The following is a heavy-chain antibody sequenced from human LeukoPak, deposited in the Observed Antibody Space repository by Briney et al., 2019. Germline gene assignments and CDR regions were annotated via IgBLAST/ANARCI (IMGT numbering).Heavy chain of an antibody. J-gene: IGHJ4*02. V-gene: IGHV1-18*01. CDR3: AGAGSLGYCSSTSCPYYFDY. CDR2: ISAYNGNT. D-gene: IGHD2-2*01. CDR1: GYTFTSYG. Sequence: ASVKVSCKASGYTFTSYGISWVRQAPGQGLEWMGWISAYNGNTNYAQKLQGRVTMTTDTSTSTAYMELRSLRSDDTAVYYCAGAGSLGYCSSTSCPYYFDYWGQGTLVTVSS.